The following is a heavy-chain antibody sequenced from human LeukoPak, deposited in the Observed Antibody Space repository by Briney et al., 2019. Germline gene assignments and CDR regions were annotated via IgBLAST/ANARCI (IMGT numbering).Heavy chain of an antibody. Sequence: PGGSLRLSCAASGFTFSSYWMHCVRQAPGKGLEWVSAISGSGGSTYSADSVKGRFTISRENSKNTLYLQMNSLRAEDTAVYYCTKEVGAWYSSSSGFDYWGQGTLVTVSS. CDR3: TKEVGAWYSSSSGFDY. J-gene: IGHJ4*02. V-gene: IGHV3-23*01. CDR2: ISGSGGST. D-gene: IGHD6-6*01. CDR1: GFTFSSYW.